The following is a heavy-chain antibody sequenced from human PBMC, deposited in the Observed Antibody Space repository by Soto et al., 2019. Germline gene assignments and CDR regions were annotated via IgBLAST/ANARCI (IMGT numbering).Heavy chain of an antibody. J-gene: IGHJ6*03. CDR2: INHSGST. Sequence: SETLFLTCAVYGGSFSGYYLSWIRQPPGTGQEWIGEINHSGSTNYNPSLKSRVTISVDTSKNQFSLKLGSVTAADTAVYYCARGRPGYSSSWYTLGYYYYYYMDVWGKGTTVT. CDR3: ARGRPGYSSSWYTLGYYYYYYMDV. V-gene: IGHV4-34*01. D-gene: IGHD6-13*01. CDR1: GGSFSGYY.